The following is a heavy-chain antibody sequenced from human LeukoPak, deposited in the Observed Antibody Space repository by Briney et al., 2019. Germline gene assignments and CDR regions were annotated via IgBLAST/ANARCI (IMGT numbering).Heavy chain of an antibody. CDR1: GGSFGSSF. Sequence: PSETLSLTCSVSGGSFGSSFWGWFRQPPGRGLEWIGDLRGSGGNNYNPPLESRVTMSLDASRNQFSLKLSSVTAADTAVYYCARLGTTVTTDAFDIWGQGTMVTVSS. D-gene: IGHD4-17*01. CDR2: LRGSGGN. CDR3: ARLGTTVTTDAFDI. J-gene: IGHJ3*02. V-gene: IGHV4-59*01.